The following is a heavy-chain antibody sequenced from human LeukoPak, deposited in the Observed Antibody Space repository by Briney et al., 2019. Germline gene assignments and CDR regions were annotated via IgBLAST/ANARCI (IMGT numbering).Heavy chain of an antibody. CDR2: ISAFNGET. V-gene: IGHV1-18*01. Sequence: ASVKVSCKTYGYTFTSHGISWVRQAPGQGLEWMGWISAFNGETHYAQNLQGRVTMTTDTSTSTAYMELRSLRFDDTAVYYCARDAVNYYDSSGYSPLDYWGQGTLVTVSS. CDR1: GYTFTSHG. J-gene: IGHJ4*02. CDR3: ARDAVNYYDSSGYSPLDY. D-gene: IGHD3-22*01.